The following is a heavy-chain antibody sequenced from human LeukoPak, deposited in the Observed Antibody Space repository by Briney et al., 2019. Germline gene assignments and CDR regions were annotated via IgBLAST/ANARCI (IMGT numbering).Heavy chain of an antibody. Sequence: GGSLRLSCAASGFTFSTYWMTWVRQAPGKGLEWVANIKQDGSATYYVDSLRGRFSISRDNVKNSLFLQMNSLSAEDTAVYYCARCPYDSTGYYSVPSHLDYWGQGTLVTVSS. CDR1: GFTFSTYW. CDR2: IKQDGSAT. V-gene: IGHV3-7*01. D-gene: IGHD3-22*01. CDR3: ARCPYDSTGYYSVPSHLDY. J-gene: IGHJ4*02.